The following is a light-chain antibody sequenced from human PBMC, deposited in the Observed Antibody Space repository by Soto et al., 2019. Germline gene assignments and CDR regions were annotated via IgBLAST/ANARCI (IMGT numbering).Light chain of an antibody. J-gene: IGKJ4*01. CDR1: ENVNSW. V-gene: IGKV1-5*03. Sequence: DLQMTQSPSTVSASVGDRVTITCRASENVNSWVAWHQQKPGRAPKLLIYRASSLESGVPSRFSGGGSGTEFTLTISSLQSDDFATYYCQQYNGHPLSFGGGTKVEIK. CDR3: QQYNGHPLS. CDR2: RAS.